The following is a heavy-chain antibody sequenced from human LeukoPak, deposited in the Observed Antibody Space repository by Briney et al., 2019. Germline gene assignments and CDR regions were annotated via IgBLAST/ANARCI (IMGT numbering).Heavy chain of an antibody. Sequence: SETLSLTCTVSGGSISSYYWSWIRQPPGRGLEWIGYIYYSGSTNYNPSLKSRVTISVDTSKDQFSLKLSSVTAADTAVYYCATFHSSSWYLDYWGQGTLVTVSS. V-gene: IGHV4-59*01. J-gene: IGHJ4*02. D-gene: IGHD6-13*01. CDR3: ATFHSSSWYLDY. CDR2: IYYSGST. CDR1: GGSISSYY.